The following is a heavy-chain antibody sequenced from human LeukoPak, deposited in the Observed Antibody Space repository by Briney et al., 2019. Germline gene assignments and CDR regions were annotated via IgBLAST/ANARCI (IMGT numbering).Heavy chain of an antibody. Sequence: GASVKVSCKASGYTFTSYGISWVRQAPGQGLEWMGWISAYNGNTNYAQKLQGRVTMTTDTSTSTAYMELRSLRSDDTAVYYCARDHIYYGSGSYYKGYYYGMDVWGQGTTVTVSS. CDR1: GYTFTSYG. CDR3: ARDHIYYGSGSYYKGYYYGMDV. CDR2: ISAYNGNT. D-gene: IGHD3-10*01. J-gene: IGHJ6*02. V-gene: IGHV1-18*01.